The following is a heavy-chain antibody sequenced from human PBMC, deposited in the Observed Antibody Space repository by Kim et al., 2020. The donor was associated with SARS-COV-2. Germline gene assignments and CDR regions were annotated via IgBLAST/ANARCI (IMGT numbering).Heavy chain of an antibody. CDR1: GFTFNIYA. J-gene: IGHJ6*02. V-gene: IGHV3-23*01. CDR3: AKRGGRYYYGMDV. Sequence: GGSLRLSCAASGFTFNIYAMDWVRQAPGQGLEWVSSISDSGSRTFYADSVKGRFSISGDNSKNTLYLQMNSLRAEDTAVYYCAKRGGRYYYGMDVWGQGTTVTVSS. CDR2: ISDSGSRT.